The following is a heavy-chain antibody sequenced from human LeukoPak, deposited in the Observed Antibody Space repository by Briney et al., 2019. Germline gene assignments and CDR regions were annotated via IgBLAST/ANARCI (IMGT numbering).Heavy chain of an antibody. J-gene: IGHJ4*02. CDR3: ASRDGYNYHGY. V-gene: IGHV4-34*01. Sequence: SETLSLTCAVYGGSFSGYYWSWIRQPPGKGLEWIGEIYHSGSTNYNPSLKSRVTISVDTSKNQFSLKLSSVTAADTAVYYCASRDGYNYHGYWGQGTLVTVSS. CDR2: IYHSGST. CDR1: GGSFSGYY. D-gene: IGHD5-24*01.